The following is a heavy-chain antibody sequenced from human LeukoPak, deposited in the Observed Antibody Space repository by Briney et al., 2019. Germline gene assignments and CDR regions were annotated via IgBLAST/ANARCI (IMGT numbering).Heavy chain of an antibody. CDR3: ARELWFANAPGTGLDL. Sequence: PSETLSLTCVVSGDSISSGAYSWSWIRQPPGKGLEWIVYIFHSGSTFYNPSLKSRVTISVDNAKNQFSLRLGSVTAADTAVYYHARELWFANAPGTGLDLWGQGTLVTVSS. D-gene: IGHD2-21*01. J-gene: IGHJ5*02. CDR1: GDSISSGAYS. CDR2: IFHSGST. V-gene: IGHV4-30-2*01.